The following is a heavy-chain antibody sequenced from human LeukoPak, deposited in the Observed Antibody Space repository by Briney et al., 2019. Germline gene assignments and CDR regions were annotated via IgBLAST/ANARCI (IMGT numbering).Heavy chain of an antibody. D-gene: IGHD3-3*01. Sequence: ASVKVSCKASGYTFTSYGISWVRQAPGQGLEWMGWISAYNGNTNYAQKLQGRVTMTTDTSTSTAYVELRSLRSDDTAVYYCARTYYDFWSHQNHYYYYGMDVWGQGTTVTVSS. J-gene: IGHJ6*02. CDR3: ARTYYDFWSHQNHYYYYGMDV. V-gene: IGHV1-18*01. CDR1: GYTFTSYG. CDR2: ISAYNGNT.